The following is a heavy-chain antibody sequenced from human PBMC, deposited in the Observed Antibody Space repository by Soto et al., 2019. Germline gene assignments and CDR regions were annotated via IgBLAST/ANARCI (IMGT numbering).Heavy chain of an antibody. CDR1: GGTFSSYT. CDR3: ARENYDFWSGRHHFDY. V-gene: IGHV1-69*04. Sequence: GASVKVSCKAFGGTFSSYTISWVRQAPGQGLEWMGRIIPILGIANYAQKFQGRVTITADKSTSTAYMELSSLRSEDTAVYYCARENYDFWSGRHHFDYWGQGTLVTVSS. CDR2: IIPILGIA. D-gene: IGHD3-3*01. J-gene: IGHJ4*02.